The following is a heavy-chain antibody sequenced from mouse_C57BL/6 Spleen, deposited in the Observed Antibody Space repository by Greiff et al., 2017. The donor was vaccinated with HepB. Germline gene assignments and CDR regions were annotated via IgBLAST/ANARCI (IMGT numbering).Heavy chain of an antibody. CDR1: GYAFSSSW. V-gene: IGHV1-82*01. CDR3: ASETTVRGYAMDY. J-gene: IGHJ4*01. D-gene: IGHD1-1*01. Sequence: VQLQQSGPELVKPGASVKISCKASGYAFSSSWMNWVKQRPGKGLEWIGRIYPGDGDTNYNGKFKGKATLTADKSSSTAYMQLSSLTSEDSAVYFCASETTVRGYAMDYWGQGTSVTVSS. CDR2: IYPGDGDT.